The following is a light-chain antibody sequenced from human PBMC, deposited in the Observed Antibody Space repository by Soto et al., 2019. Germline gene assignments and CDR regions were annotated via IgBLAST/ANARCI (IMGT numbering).Light chain of an antibody. J-gene: IGKJ2*01. CDR2: MAS. Sequence: DIQMTQSPSTLSASLGDRVTITCRASRAISDWLAWYQQRPGKAPKLLIYMASRLESGVPSRFSGSGSGTEFTLTISGLQPDDFATYYCQQYNTFSFTFGQGTKLEI. V-gene: IGKV1-5*03. CDR1: RAISDW. CDR3: QQYNTFSFT.